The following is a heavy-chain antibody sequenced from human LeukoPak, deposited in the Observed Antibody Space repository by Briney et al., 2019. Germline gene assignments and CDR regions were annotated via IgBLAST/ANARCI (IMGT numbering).Heavy chain of an antibody. V-gene: IGHV3-73*01. Sequence: PGGSLRLSCAASGFTFSGSALHWVRQASGKGLEWVGRIRSTANGYATAYAASVKGRFTISRDDSKNTAYLQMDSLKTEDTAVYYCTTEKDYYDSSGYYHWGQGTLVTVSS. CDR1: GFTFSGSA. CDR2: IRSTANGYAT. J-gene: IGHJ4*02. D-gene: IGHD3-22*01. CDR3: TTEKDYYDSSGYYH.